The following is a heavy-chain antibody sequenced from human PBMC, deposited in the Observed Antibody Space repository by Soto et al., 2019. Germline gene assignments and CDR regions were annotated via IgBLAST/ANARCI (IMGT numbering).Heavy chain of an antibody. CDR3: AKIPSSWSVGL. D-gene: IGHD6-13*01. CDR2: ISGSGGST. V-gene: IGHV3-23*01. Sequence: GGSLRLSCAASGFTFSSYAMSWVRQAPGKGLEWVPAISGSGGSTYYADSVKGRFTISRDNSKNTLYLQMNSLRAEDTAVYYCAKIPSSWSVGLWGQGTLVTVSS. CDR1: GFTFSSYA. J-gene: IGHJ4*02.